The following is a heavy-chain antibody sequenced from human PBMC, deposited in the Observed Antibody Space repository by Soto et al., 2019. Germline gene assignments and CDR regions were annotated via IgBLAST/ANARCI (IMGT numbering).Heavy chain of an antibody. D-gene: IGHD6-6*01. CDR2: ISAYNGNT. CDR3: ARADGSSTRYYYYYYGMDV. CDR1: GYRYTRYG. V-gene: IGHV1-18*01. J-gene: IGHJ6*02. Sequence: SVKVSSEACGYRYTRYGSRWVRQAHGQGLEWMGWISAYNGNTNCAQKLQGRVTMTTATSTSTAYMELRRLRSDDTAVYYCARADGSSTRYYYYYYGMDVWGQGTTVTVSS.